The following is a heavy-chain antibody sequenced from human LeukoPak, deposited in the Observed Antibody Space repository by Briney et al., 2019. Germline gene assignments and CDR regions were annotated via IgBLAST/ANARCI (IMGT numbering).Heavy chain of an antibody. D-gene: IGHD2/OR15-2a*01. CDR1: GFTFDDYT. V-gene: IGHV3-43*01. CDR2: ISWDGGST. Sequence: GGSLRLSCAASGFTFDDYTMHWVRHAPGKGLEWVSLISWDGGSTYYADSVKGRFTISRDNSKNSLYLQMNSLRTEDTALYYCAKGSPFDYFDYYYMDVWGKGTTVTISS. CDR3: AKGSPFDYFDYYYMDV. J-gene: IGHJ6*03.